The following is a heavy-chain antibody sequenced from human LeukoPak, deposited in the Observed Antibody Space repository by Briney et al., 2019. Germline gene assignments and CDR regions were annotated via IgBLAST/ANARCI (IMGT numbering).Heavy chain of an antibody. CDR1: GFTFSSYA. V-gene: IGHV3-23*01. CDR3: AKDPDRGYYYYFDY. D-gene: IGHD3-22*01. CDR2: ISGGGGST. Sequence: LSGGSLRLSCAASGFTFSSYAMSWVRQAPGKGLEWVSAISGGGGSTYYADSVKGRFTISRDNSKNTLYLQMNSLRAEDTAVYYCAKDPDRGYYYYFDYWGQGTLVTVSS. J-gene: IGHJ4*02.